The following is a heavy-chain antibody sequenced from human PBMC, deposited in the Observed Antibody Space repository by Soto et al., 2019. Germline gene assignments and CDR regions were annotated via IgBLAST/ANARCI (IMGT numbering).Heavy chain of an antibody. J-gene: IGHJ3*02. CDR1: GGSINSYY. D-gene: IGHD3-3*01. CDR2: IYYSGST. CDR3: ARARGFFSYDAFDI. V-gene: IGHV4-59*01. Sequence: PSETLSLTCTVSGGSINSYYWSWIRQPPGKGLEWIGYIYYSGSTNYNPSLKSRVTISVDTSKNQFSLKLSSVTAADTAVYYCARARGFFSYDAFDIWGQGTMVTVSS.